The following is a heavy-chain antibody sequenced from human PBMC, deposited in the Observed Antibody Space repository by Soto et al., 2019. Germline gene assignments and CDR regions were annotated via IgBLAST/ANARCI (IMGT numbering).Heavy chain of an antibody. Sequence: QVQLVESGGGVVQPGRSLRLSCAASGFTFSSYAMHWVRQAPGKGLEWVAVISYDGSNKYYADSVKSRFTISRDNSKNTLYLQMNSLRAGDTAVYYSARPTGGIAVAGTPFDYWGQGTLVTVSS. CDR1: GFTFSSYA. CDR3: ARPTGGIAVAGTPFDY. V-gene: IGHV3-30-3*01. D-gene: IGHD6-19*01. J-gene: IGHJ4*02. CDR2: ISYDGSNK.